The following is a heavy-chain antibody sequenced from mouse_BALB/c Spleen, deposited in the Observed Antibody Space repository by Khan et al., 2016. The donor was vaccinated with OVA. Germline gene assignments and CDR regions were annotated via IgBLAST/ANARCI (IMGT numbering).Heavy chain of an antibody. Sequence: DVMLVESGGGLVKPGGSLKFSCAASGFTFSNYAMSWVRQTPEKRLEWVASISSGGSTYYPDSVKGRFTISGDNARNILYLQMSSLRSEDTAMYYCARDYWFTYWGQGTLVTVSA. CDR1: GFTFSNYA. J-gene: IGHJ3*01. CDR3: ARDYWFTY. V-gene: IGHV5-6-5*01. CDR2: ISSGGST.